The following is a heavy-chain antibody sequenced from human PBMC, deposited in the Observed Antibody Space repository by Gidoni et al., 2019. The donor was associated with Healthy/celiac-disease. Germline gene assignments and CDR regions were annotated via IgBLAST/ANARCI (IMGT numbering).Heavy chain of an antibody. CDR1: GFTFSNAW. V-gene: IGHV3-15*07. Sequence: EVQLVESGGGLVKPGGSLRLSCAASGFTFSNAWMNWVRQAPGKGLEWVGRIKSKTDGGTTDYAAPVKGRFNISRDDSKNTLYLQMNSLKTEDTAVYYCTTDWNYYDSSGYYVYYYYGMDVWGQGTTVTVSS. D-gene: IGHD3-22*01. CDR2: IKSKTDGGTT. CDR3: TTDWNYYDSSGYYVYYYYGMDV. J-gene: IGHJ6*02.